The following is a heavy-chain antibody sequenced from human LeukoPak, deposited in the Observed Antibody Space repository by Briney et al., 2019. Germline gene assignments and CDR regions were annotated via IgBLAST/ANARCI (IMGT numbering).Heavy chain of an antibody. CDR2: IKSDGSST. J-gene: IGHJ5*02. CDR1: GFTFSSYW. V-gene: IGHV3-74*01. CDR3: ARDHSPGWFDP. D-gene: IGHD4-11*01. Sequence: SGGSLRLSCAASGFTFSSYWMHWVRQAPGKGLVWVSRIKSDGSSTSYADSVKGRFTISRDNAKSTLYLQMNSLRAEDTAIYYCARDHSPGWFDPWGQGTLVTVSS.